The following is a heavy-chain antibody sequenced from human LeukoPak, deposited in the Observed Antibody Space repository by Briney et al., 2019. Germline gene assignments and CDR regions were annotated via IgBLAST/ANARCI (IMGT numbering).Heavy chain of an antibody. V-gene: IGHV4-30-4*08. D-gene: IGHD6-13*01. CDR1: GGSISSGSYY. CDR2: ICYSGST. CDR3: ARSSFYSSSWYFDY. Sequence: PSETLSLTCTVSGGSISSGSYYWSWVRQPPGKGLEWIGYICYSGSTYYNPSLKSRVAISVDTSKNQFSLNLSSVTAADTAVYYCARSSFYSSSWYFDYWGQGTLVTVSS. J-gene: IGHJ4*02.